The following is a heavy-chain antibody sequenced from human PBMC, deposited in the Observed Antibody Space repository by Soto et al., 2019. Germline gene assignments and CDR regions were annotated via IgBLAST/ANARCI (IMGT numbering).Heavy chain of an antibody. Sequence: GGSLRLSCAASGFTFSSYGMHWVRQAPGKGLEWVAVTSYDGSNKYYADSVKGRFTISRDNSKNTLYLQMNSLRAEDTAEYYCAKDEARSGLYGMDVWGQGTTVTVSS. J-gene: IGHJ6*02. D-gene: IGHD6-19*01. CDR3: AKDEARSGLYGMDV. V-gene: IGHV3-30*18. CDR2: TSYDGSNK. CDR1: GFTFSSYG.